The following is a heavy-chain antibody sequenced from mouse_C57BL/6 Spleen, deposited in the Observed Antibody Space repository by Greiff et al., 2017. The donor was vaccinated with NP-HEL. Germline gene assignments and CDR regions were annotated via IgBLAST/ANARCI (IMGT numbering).Heavy chain of an antibody. CDR2: IYPGDGDT. Sequence: VQLQQSGAELVKPGASVKISCKASGYAFSSYWMNWVKQRPGKGLEWIGQIYPGDGDTNYNGKFKGKATLTADKSSSTAYMQLSSLTSEDSAVYFCAREVEFITTVVATRYFDYWGQGTTLTVSS. V-gene: IGHV1-80*01. CDR3: AREVEFITTVVATRYFDY. J-gene: IGHJ2*01. CDR1: GYAFSSYW. D-gene: IGHD1-1*01.